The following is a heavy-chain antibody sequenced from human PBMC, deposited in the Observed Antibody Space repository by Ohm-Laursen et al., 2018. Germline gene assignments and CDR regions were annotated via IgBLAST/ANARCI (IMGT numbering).Heavy chain of an antibody. J-gene: IGHJ4*02. CDR2: ISSSSTTI. CDR3: ARAGGDWPANHY. CDR1: GFTFSDNY. D-gene: IGHD2-21*02. V-gene: IGHV3-11*04. Sequence: SLRLSCAASGFTFSDNYMSWIRQAPGKGLEWISYISSSSTTIYYADSVKGRFTISRDNAKNSLYLQMNSLRAEDTAVYYCARAGGDWPANHYWGQGTLVTVSS.